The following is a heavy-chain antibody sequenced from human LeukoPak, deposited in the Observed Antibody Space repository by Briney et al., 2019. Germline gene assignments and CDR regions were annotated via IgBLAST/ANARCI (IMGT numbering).Heavy chain of an antibody. D-gene: IGHD5-18*01. CDR2: ISSSGSTI. CDR1: GFTFSSYE. V-gene: IGHV3-48*03. CDR3: AREDTATGDDAFDI. Sequence: GGSLRLSCAASGFTFSSYEMNWVRQAPGKGLEWVSYISSSGSTIYYADSVKGRFTISRDNAKNSLYLQMNSLRAEDTAVYYCAREDTATGDDAFDIWGQGTMVTVSS. J-gene: IGHJ3*02.